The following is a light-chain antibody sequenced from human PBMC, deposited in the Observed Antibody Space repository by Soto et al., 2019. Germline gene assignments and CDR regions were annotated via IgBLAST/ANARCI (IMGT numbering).Light chain of an antibody. CDR2: EGS. CDR3: CSYAGSSTVI. Sequence: QSALTQPASVSGSPGQSITISCTGTSSDVGGYNLVSWYQQHPGKAPKLMIYEGSKRPSGVSDRFSGSKSGNTASLTISGLQAEDEGDYYCCSYAGSSTVIFGGGTQLTVL. V-gene: IGLV2-23*01. CDR1: SSDVGGYNL. J-gene: IGLJ2*01.